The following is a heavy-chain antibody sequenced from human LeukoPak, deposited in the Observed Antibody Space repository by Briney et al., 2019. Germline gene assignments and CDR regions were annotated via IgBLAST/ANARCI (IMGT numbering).Heavy chain of an antibody. Sequence: ASVKVSCKASGYGFTGYYMHWVRQAPGQGLEWMGRINPNSGGTNYAQTFQGRVTMTRDTSISTAYRELSRLRSDDTAVYYCARVTMVRGVIIPYDYWGQGTLVTVSS. J-gene: IGHJ4*02. D-gene: IGHD3-10*01. V-gene: IGHV1-2*06. CDR1: GYGFTGYY. CDR2: INPNSGGT. CDR3: ARVTMVRGVIIPYDY.